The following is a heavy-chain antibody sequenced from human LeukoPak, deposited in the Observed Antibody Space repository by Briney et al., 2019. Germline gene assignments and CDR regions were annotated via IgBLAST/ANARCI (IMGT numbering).Heavy chain of an antibody. V-gene: IGHV4-34*01. CDR1: GGSFSGYY. D-gene: IGHD6-6*01. CDR2: INHSGST. Sequence: SETLSLTCAVYGGSFSGYYWSWLRQPPGKGLEGIGEINHSGSTNYNPSLKSRVTISVDTSKHQFSLKLSSVTAADTAVYYCARGAWSSSLDYWGQGTLVTVSS. CDR3: ARGAWSSSLDY. J-gene: IGHJ4*02.